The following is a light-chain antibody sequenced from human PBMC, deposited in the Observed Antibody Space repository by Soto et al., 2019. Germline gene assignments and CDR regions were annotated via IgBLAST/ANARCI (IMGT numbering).Light chain of an antibody. CDR2: AAS. CDR1: QSITSY. CDR3: QKYNSVPLT. J-gene: IGKJ4*01. Sequence: DIQMTQSPSSLSASVGYRVTITCRASQSITSYLNWYQQKPGKAPKLLIYAASSLQSGVPSRFSGSGSGTDFTLTIGSLQPEDVATYYCQKYNSVPLTFGGGTKVDIK. V-gene: IGKV1-39*01.